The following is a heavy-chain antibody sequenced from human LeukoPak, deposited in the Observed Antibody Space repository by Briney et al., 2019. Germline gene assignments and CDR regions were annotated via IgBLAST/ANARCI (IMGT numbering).Heavy chain of an antibody. D-gene: IGHD4-23*01. V-gene: IGHV4-59*01. CDR2: IYYSGST. CDR3: ARERDGGNSYYFDY. Sequence: SETLSLTCTVSGGSISSYYWSWIRQPPGKGLEWIGYIYYSGSTNYNPSLKSRVTISVDTSKNQFSLKLSSVTAADTAVYYCARERDGGNSYYFDYWGQGTLVTVSS. J-gene: IGHJ4*02. CDR1: GGSISSYY.